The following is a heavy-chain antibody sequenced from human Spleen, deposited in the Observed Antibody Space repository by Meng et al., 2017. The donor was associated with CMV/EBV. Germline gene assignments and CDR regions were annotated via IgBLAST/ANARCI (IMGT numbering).Heavy chain of an antibody. CDR2: IHYSGTT. V-gene: IGHV4-30-4*01. CDR3: ARDSPGGYGYFDS. Sequence: VHRQESGPGLVKPSQTLSLTCTVSDGFTTSDDYYWSWIRQSPGKGLEWIGYIHYSGTTYYNPSLKSRIAISLDTSKNQFSLNLNSVTAADAAVYYCARDSPGGYGYFDSWGQGTLVTVSS. D-gene: IGHD5-12*01. J-gene: IGHJ4*02. CDR1: DGFTTSDDYY.